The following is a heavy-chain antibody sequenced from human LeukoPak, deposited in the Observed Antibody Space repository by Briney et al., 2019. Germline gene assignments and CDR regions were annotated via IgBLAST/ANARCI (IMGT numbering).Heavy chain of an antibody. CDR2: ISGSGGST. V-gene: IGHV3-23*01. CDR1: GFTFSSYG. J-gene: IGHJ4*02. D-gene: IGHD1-26*01. Sequence: GGTLRLSCAASGFTFSSYGMSWVRQAPGKGLEWVSAISGSGGSTYYADSVKGRFTISRDNSKNTLYLQMNSLRAEDTAVYYCATSKYSGSYWGQGTLVTVSS. CDR3: ATSKYSGSY.